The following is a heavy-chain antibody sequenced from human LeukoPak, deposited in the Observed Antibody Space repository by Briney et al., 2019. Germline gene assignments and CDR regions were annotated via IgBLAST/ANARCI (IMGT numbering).Heavy chain of an antibody. J-gene: IGHJ4*02. D-gene: IGHD5-18*01. Sequence: SVKVSCMASGGTFSSYAISWVRQAPGQGLEWMGGIIPIFGTANYAQKFQGRVTITADKSTSTAYMELSSLRSEDTAVYYCASTISGYSYGSDYWGQGTLVTVSS. V-gene: IGHV1-69*06. CDR3: ASTISGYSYGSDY. CDR1: GGTFSSYA. CDR2: IIPIFGTA.